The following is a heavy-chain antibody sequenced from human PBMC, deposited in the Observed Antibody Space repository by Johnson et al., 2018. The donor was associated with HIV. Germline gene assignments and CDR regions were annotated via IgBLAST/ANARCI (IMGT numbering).Heavy chain of an antibody. CDR3: ARAINDAFDI. CDR1: GFTVSSNY. V-gene: IGHV3-66*01. CDR2: IYSGGST. Sequence: VQLVESGGGVVQPGGSLRLSCAASGFTVSSNYMNWVRQAPGKGLEWVSVIYSGGSTYYADSVKGRFTISRDNSTNTLYLQMNSLRAEDTAVYFCARAINDAFDIWGQGTMVTVSS. J-gene: IGHJ3*02.